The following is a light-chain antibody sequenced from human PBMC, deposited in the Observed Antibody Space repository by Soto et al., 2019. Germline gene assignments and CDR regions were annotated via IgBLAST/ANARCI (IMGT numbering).Light chain of an antibody. J-gene: IGLJ2*01. CDR2: GNS. CDR1: SSNIGAGYD. Sequence: QSVLTQPPSVSGAPGQRVTISCTGSSSNIGAGYDVRWYQQPPGTAPKLLIYGNSNRPSGVPDRFSGSKSGTSASLAITGLQAEDEADYYCQSYDSSLSAVFGGGTKVTVL. CDR3: QSYDSSLSAV. V-gene: IGLV1-40*01.